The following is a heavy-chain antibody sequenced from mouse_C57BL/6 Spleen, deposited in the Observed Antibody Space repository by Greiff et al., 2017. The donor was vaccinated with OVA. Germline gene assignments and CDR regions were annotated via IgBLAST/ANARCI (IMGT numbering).Heavy chain of an antibody. V-gene: IGHV1-64*01. J-gene: IGHJ1*03. D-gene: IGHD4-1*01. CDR1: GYTFTSYW. CDR2: IHPNSGST. CDR3: ARSLNWDDDWYFDV. Sequence: QVQLQQPGAELVKPGASVKLSCKASGYTFTSYWMHWVKQRPGQGLEWIGMIHPNSGSTNYNEKFKSKATLTVDKSSSTAYMQLSSLTSEDSAVYYCARSLNWDDDWYFDVWGTGTTVTVSS.